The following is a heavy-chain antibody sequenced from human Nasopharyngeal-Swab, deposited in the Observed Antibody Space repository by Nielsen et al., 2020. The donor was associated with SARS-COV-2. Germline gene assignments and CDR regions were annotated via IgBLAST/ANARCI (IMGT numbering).Heavy chain of an antibody. V-gene: IGHV1-46*01. CDR1: GYTFTSYY. J-gene: IGHJ6*02. CDR3: ARGRDYYDSSGYYEGSDYYYGMDV. Sequence: ASVKVSYKASGYTFTSYYMHWVRQAPGQGLEWMGIINPSGGSTSYAQKFQGRVTMTRDTSTSTVYMELSSLRSEDTAVYYCARGRDYYDSSGYYEGSDYYYGMDVWGQGTTVTVSS. CDR2: INPSGGST. D-gene: IGHD3-22*01.